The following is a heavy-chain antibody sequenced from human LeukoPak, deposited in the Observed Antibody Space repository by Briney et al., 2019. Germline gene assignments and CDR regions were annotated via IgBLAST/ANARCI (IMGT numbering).Heavy chain of an antibody. CDR2: ISGSGGST. J-gene: IGHJ4*02. CDR1: GFTFSSYA. V-gene: IGHV3-23*01. CDR3: AKVRTPRYYGSGSYGY. D-gene: IGHD3-10*01. Sequence: PGGSLRLSCAASGFTFSSYAMSWVRQAPGKGLEWVPAISGSGGSTYYADSVKGRFTISRDNSKNTLYLQMNSLRAEDTAVYYCAKVRTPRYYGSGSYGYWGQGTLVTVSS.